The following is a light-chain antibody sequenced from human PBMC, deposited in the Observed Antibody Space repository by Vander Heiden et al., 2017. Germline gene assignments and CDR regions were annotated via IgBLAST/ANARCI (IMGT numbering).Light chain of an antibody. J-gene: IGKJ1*01. Sequence: DIQMTQSPSSLPASLGDTAPITCRASQSLSSHLNWYQQKPGKAPKLLISAASSLQSGVPSRFSGSGSGTDFTLTISRLQAEDFATYYCLQSDGTPRTFGQGTRVEIK. CDR1: QSLSSH. CDR2: AAS. V-gene: IGKV1-39*01. CDR3: LQSDGTPRT.